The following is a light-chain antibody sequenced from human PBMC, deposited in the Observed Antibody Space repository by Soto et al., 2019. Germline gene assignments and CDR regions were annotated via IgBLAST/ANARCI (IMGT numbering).Light chain of an antibody. J-gene: IGKJ4*01. CDR2: RTS. CDR3: QQYNNWPRAT. Sequence: ETVMTQSPATLSVSPGERATLSCRASQTISNNLAWYQQKPGQAPRLLMFRTSTRATGVPARFSVSGSGTEFNLTISSLQSEDFAVYYCQQYNNWPRATFGGGTKVDIK. V-gene: IGKV3-15*01. CDR1: QTISNN.